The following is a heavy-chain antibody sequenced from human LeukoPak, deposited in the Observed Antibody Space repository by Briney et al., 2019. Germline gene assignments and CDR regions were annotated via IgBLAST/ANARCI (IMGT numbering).Heavy chain of an antibody. D-gene: IGHD5-24*01. CDR2: RRKKATSYTT. CDR1: GLTFSDHY. CDR3: ARGLNSFDI. Sequence: PGASLRLSRAASGLTFSDHYMDWVRHAPGRGLEWVGIRRKKATSYTTQYAGSVKGRFNASTDDSQNSLYLQMNSLPSEDTAMYYCARGLNSFDIWGKGTMVTVSS. J-gene: IGHJ3*02. V-gene: IGHV3-72*01.